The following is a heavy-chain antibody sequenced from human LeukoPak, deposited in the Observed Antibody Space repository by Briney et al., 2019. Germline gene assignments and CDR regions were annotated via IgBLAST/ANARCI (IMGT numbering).Heavy chain of an antibody. CDR2: ISYDGSNK. D-gene: IGHD4-17*01. V-gene: IGHV3-30*18. Sequence: GGSLRLSCAASGFTFSSYGMHWVRQAPGKGLEWVAVISYDGSNKYYADSVKGRFTISRDNSKNTLYLQMNSLRAEDTAVYYCAKSLGDYGDYGRDPWCPPYYYYGMDVWGQGTTVTVSS. CDR3: AKSLGDYGDYGRDPWCPPYYYYGMDV. CDR1: GFTFSSYG. J-gene: IGHJ6*02.